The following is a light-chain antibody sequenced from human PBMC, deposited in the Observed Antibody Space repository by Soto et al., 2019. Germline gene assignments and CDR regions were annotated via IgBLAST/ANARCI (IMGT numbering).Light chain of an antibody. CDR1: GSDVGDSSH. Sequence: QSALTQPRSVSGSPGQSVTISYTATGSDVGDSSHVSWYQLHPGKAPKLMIYEVNNRPSGVPDRFSGSKSGSTASLTISGLQAEDEAEYYCCLSPGSLTWLFGGGTKVTVL. J-gene: IGLJ3*02. CDR2: EVN. V-gene: IGLV2-11*01. CDR3: CLSPGSLTWL.